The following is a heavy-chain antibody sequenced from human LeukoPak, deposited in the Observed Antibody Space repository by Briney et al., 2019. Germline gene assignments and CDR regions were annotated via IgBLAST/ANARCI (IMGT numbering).Heavy chain of an antibody. J-gene: IGHJ5*02. Sequence: EASVKVSCKASGYTFTSYDINWVRQATGQGLEWMGWMNPNSGNTGYAQKFQGRVTMTRNTSISTAYMELSSLRSEGTAVYYCARRAPIVRGVKGGFDPWGEGALGT. CDR2: MNPNSGNT. CDR3: ARRAPIVRGVKGGFDP. V-gene: IGHV1-8*01. D-gene: IGHD3-10*01. CDR1: GYTFTSYD.